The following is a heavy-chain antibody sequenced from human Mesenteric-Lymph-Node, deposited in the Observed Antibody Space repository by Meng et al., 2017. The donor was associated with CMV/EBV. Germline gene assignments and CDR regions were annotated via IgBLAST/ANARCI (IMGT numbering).Heavy chain of an antibody. CDR2: INPNSGAT. J-gene: IGHJ5*01. CDR3: AREELVMMDPHFDS. Sequence: KASGYTFTGYFRQWVRQAPGQGLERMGWINPNSGATTYAQKFQSRVTLTRDTSISTAYLDLSRLTSDDTAVYYCAREELVMMDPHFDSWGQGTLVTVSS. CDR1: GYTFTGYF. D-gene: IGHD3-16*01. V-gene: IGHV1-2*02.